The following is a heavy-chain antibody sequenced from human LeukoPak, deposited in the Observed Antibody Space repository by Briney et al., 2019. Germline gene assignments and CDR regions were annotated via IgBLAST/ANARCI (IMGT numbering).Heavy chain of an antibody. Sequence: SQTLSLTCTVSGGSISSGDYYWSWIRQPPGKGLEWIGYIYYSGSTYYNPSLKSRVTISVDTSKNQFSLKLSSVTASDTAVYYCARSLMYYDIWAGYSPQNLDYWGQGTLVTVSS. J-gene: IGHJ4*02. V-gene: IGHV4-30-4*08. CDR2: IYYSGST. CDR3: ARSLMYYDIWAGYSPQNLDY. CDR1: GGSISSGDYY. D-gene: IGHD3-9*01.